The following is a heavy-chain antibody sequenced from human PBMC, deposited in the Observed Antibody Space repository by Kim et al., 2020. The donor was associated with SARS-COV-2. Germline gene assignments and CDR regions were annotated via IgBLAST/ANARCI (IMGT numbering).Heavy chain of an antibody. Sequence: IYYADSVRGRFTISSDNDKTSLYLQMNSLRAEDTAVYYCARGPNYSPFDYWGQGTLVTVSS. CDR2: I. D-gene: IGHD4-4*01. V-gene: IGHV3-48*03. CDR3: ARGPNYSPFDY. J-gene: IGHJ4*02.